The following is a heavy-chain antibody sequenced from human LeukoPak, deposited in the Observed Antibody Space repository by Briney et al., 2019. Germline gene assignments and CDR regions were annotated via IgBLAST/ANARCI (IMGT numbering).Heavy chain of an antibody. Sequence: GGSVRLSCAASGFTFSSYPMNWVRQAPGKGLEWISYIRKITTTTYYADSVRGRFASSRDNAKNAVYLQMNSLRDDDTAVYYCTRDPEALDYWGQGTLVTVSS. V-gene: IGHV3-48*02. J-gene: IGHJ4*02. CDR1: GFTFSSYP. CDR3: TRDPEALDY. CDR2: IRKITTTT.